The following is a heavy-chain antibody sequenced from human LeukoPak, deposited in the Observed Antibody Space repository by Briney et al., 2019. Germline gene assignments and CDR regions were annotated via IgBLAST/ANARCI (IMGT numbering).Heavy chain of an antibody. D-gene: IGHD6-13*01. CDR1: GGSISSSGYY. V-gene: IGHV4-39*01. J-gene: IGHJ4*02. CDR2: IYYTGST. Sequence: PSETLSLTCTVSGGSISSSGYYWVWIRQPPGKGLEWIGSIYYTGSTYYNPSLRSRVAISVDTSKNQFSLKLTSVTAADTAVYYCARSYSSSFASFDYWGQGTLVTVSS. CDR3: ARSYSSSFASFDY.